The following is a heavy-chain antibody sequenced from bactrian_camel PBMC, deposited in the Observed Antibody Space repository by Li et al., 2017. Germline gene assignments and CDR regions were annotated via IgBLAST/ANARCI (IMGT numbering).Heavy chain of an antibody. J-gene: IGHJ6*01. CDR2: LGDDGST. Sequence: QVQLVESGGGSVQAGGSLRLSCKISGYMYSYYCMGWFRQAPGKEREGVAGLGDDGSTSYAKFAEGRFTIPKNSKNTFYLQMNQLKPEDTAMYYCAASRWVTWARELLESDFHFWGQGTQVTVS. CDR1: GYMYSYYC. D-gene: IGHD1*01. V-gene: IGHV3S53*01. CDR3: AASRWVTWARELLESDFHF.